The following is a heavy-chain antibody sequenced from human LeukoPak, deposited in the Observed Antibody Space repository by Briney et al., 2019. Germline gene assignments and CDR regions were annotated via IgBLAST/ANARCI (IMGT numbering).Heavy chain of an antibody. CDR3: AKGGYSYGPMYYFDY. V-gene: IGHV3-23*01. J-gene: IGHJ4*02. CDR1: GFTFSSYA. Sequence: GGSLRLSCAASGFTFSSYAMSWVRQAPGRGLEWVSAISGSGGSTYYADSVKGRFTISRDNSKNTLYLQMNSLRAEDTAVYYCAKGGYSYGPMYYFDYWGQGTLVTVSS. D-gene: IGHD5-18*01. CDR2: ISGSGGST.